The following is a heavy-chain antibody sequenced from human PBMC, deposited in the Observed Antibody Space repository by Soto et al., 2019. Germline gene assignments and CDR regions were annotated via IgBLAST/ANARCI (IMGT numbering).Heavy chain of an antibody. Sequence: ASVKGSGKVSGYTRTELSMHSVRQAPGKGLEWMGGFDPEDGETIYAQKFQGRVTMTEDTSTDTAYMELSSLRSGDTAVYYCATAAGTVTTFDYWGQGTLVTVSS. CDR3: ATAAGTVTTFDY. J-gene: IGHJ4*02. CDR1: GYTRTELS. V-gene: IGHV1-24*01. D-gene: IGHD4-17*01. CDR2: FDPEDGET.